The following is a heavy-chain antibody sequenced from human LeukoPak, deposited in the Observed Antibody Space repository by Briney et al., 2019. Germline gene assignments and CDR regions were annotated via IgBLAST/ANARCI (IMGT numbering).Heavy chain of an antibody. D-gene: IGHD1-14*01. CDR1: GGALSSDY. CDR2: VSYSGTT. CDR3: ARYIRGPDYYIDV. J-gene: IGHJ6*03. V-gene: IGHV4-59*01. Sequence: SETLSLTCTASGGALSSDYWSWIRQPPGKGLEWIGYVSYSGTTNYNPSLSSRLAISLDTPKNRFSLNLYSVTAADTAIYFCARYIRGPDYYIDVWGKGTTVAVSS.